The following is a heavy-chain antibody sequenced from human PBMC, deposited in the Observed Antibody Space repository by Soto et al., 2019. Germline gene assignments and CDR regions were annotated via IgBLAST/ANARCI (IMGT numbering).Heavy chain of an antibody. J-gene: IGHJ3*02. CDR1: GYSFTSYW. V-gene: IGHV5-51*01. D-gene: IGHD2-15*01. CDR2: IYPGDSDT. CDR3: ARKICSGGSCHSDAFDI. Sequence: GESLKISXKGSGYSFTSYWIGWVRQMPGKGLEWMGIIYPGDSDTRYSPSFQGQVTISADKSISTAYLQWSSLKASDTAMYYCARKICSGGSCHSDAFDIWGQGTMVTVSS.